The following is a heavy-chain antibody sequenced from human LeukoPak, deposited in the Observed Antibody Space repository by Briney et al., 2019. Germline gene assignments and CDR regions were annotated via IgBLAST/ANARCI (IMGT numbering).Heavy chain of an antibody. J-gene: IGHJ4*02. V-gene: IGHV3-11*01. CDR1: GFTFSDYY. CDR3: AKGGGYDIKHELDY. D-gene: IGHD3-16*01. CDR2: ISTSSSSI. Sequence: GGSLRLSCAASGFTFSDYYMSWIRQAPGKGLEWVSYISTSSSSIYYANSVEGRFTISRDNAKNSLYLQMNSLRAEDTASYYCAKGGGYDIKHELDYWGQGTLVTVSS.